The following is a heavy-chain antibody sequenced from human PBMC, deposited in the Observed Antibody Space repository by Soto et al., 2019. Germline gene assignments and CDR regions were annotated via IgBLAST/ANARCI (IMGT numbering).Heavy chain of an antibody. CDR2: ISSNGDIT. J-gene: IGHJ4*02. Sequence: LVESGGGLVHPGGSLRLSCEGSGFRFSDHSMNWVRQAPGKGLQWISYISSNGDITYYADSVKGRFTVSRDNANNALLIQMNSLRDDETATYCCARLPKGSLVTAWGQGARVTVSS. CDR1: GFRFSDHS. CDR3: ARLPKGSLVTA. D-gene: IGHD2-21*02. V-gene: IGHV3-48*02.